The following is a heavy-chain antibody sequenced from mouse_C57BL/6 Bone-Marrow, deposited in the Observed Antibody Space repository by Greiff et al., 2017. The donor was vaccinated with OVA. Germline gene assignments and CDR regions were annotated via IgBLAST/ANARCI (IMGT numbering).Heavy chain of an antibody. D-gene: IGHD2-1*01. J-gene: IGHJ2*01. V-gene: IGHV1-52*01. CDR2: IDPSDSET. Sequence: VQLQQPGAELVRPGSSVKLSCKASGYTFTSYWMHWVKQRPIQGLEWIGNIDPSDSETHYNQKFKDKATLTVDKSSSTAYMQLSSLTSEDSAVYYCARRGNSYGNYPLDYWGQGTTLTVSS. CDR1: GYTFTSYW. CDR3: ARRGNSYGNYPLDY.